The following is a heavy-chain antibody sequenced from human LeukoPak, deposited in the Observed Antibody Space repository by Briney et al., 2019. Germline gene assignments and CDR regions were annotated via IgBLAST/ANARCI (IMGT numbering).Heavy chain of an antibody. J-gene: IGHJ4*02. CDR1: GFTFSSYG. CDR2: IRYDGSNK. CDR3: AKGNVLRFLEWFI. Sequence: PGGSLRLSCAASGFTFSSYGMHWVRQAPGKGLEWVAFIRYDGSNKYYADSVKGRFTISRDNSKNTLYLQMNSPRAEDTAVYYCAKGNVLRFLEWFIWGQGTLVTVSS. V-gene: IGHV3-30*02. D-gene: IGHD3-3*01.